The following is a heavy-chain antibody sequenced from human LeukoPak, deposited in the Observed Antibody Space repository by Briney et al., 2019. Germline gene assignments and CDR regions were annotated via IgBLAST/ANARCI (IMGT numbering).Heavy chain of an antibody. D-gene: IGHD2-2*01. V-gene: IGHV3-21*01. CDR2: IRPSGDNT. Sequence: PGGSLRLSCAASGFTISSYDMTWVRQAPGRGLEWVSSIRPSGDNTYYADSVKGRFTISRDNAKNSLYLQMNSLRAEDTAVYYCARESPQLSSFDYWGQGTLVTVSS. CDR3: ARESPQLSSFDY. J-gene: IGHJ4*02. CDR1: GFTISSYD.